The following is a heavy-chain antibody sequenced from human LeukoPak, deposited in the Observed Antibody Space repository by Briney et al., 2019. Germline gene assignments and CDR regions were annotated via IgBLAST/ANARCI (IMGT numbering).Heavy chain of an antibody. J-gene: IGHJ4*02. CDR2: ISYDGSNK. CDR3: ARVTYYYDSSGYYDY. CDR1: GFTFSSYA. D-gene: IGHD3-22*01. V-gene: IGHV3-30-3*01. Sequence: GGSLRLSCAASGFTFSSYAMHWVRQAPAKGLEWVAVISYDGSNKYYADSVKGRFTISRDNSKNTLYLQMNSLRAEDTAVYYCARVTYYYDSSGYYDYWGQGTLVTVSS.